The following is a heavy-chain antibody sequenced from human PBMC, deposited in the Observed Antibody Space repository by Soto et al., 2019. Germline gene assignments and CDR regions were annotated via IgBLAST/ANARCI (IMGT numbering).Heavy chain of an antibody. V-gene: IGHV4-31*01. CDR3: AREAAVEGMDV. D-gene: IGHD2-15*01. CDR1: GDSISSDGYY. CDR2: IYHSGNT. Sequence: QVQLQEAGPGLVKPSQTLSLTCTVSGDSISSDGYYWSWIRQHPGKGLEWIGYIYHSGNTGYNPSLKSPVTISADTSKNQVSLEVSSVTAADTAVYYCAREAAVEGMDVWGQGTTVTVS. J-gene: IGHJ6*02.